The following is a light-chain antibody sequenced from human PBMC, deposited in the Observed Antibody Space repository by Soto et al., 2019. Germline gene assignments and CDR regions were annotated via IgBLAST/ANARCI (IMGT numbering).Light chain of an antibody. J-gene: IGKJ4*01. CDR2: GAS. Sequence: EIVMTQSPATLSVSPGERVTLSCRASESINRNLVWYQKRPGQAPRLVIYGASTRATGVPARFSGSGSGTEFTLTISSLQSEDSAVYYCQQYKNWLALTFGGGTKVDIK. CDR3: QQYKNWLALT. CDR1: ESINRN. V-gene: IGKV3-15*01.